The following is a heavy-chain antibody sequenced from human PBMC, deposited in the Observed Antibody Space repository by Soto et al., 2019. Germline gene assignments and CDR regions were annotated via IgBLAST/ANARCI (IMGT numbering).Heavy chain of an antibody. D-gene: IGHD5-18*01. J-gene: IGHJ4*02. Sequence: QVQLQESGPGLVKPSETLSLTCTVSGGSISSYYWSWIRQPPGKGLEWVGYIYYTGSTNYNPSLKSRVTLSDDTPKNHFPLRVSSVTAADTAVYYCARHRDSYGSGDFDYWGQRTLVTVSS. CDR1: GGSISSYY. V-gene: IGHV4-59*08. CDR3: ARHRDSYGSGDFDY. CDR2: IYYTGST.